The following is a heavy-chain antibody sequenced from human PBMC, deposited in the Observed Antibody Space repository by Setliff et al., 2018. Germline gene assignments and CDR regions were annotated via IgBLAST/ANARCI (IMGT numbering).Heavy chain of an antibody. V-gene: IGHV4-4*02. CDR2: IYHDGND. D-gene: IGHD6-19*01. J-gene: IGHJ6*03. Sequence: PSETLSLTCTVSGASINSLSWWSWVRQPPGKGLEWIGEIYHDGNDKYTPSVHYSPSLKSRITISIDKSNNQFSLKLTSMTAADTAVYYCVRTDYSDGRYSMDVWGKGTTVTVS. CDR1: GASINSLSW. CDR3: VRTDYSDGRYSMDV.